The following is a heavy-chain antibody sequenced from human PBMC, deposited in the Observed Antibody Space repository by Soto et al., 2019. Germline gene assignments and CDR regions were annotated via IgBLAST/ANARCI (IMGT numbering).Heavy chain of an antibody. CDR3: AKTVRGVTQRFDF. J-gene: IGHJ4*02. Sequence: GGSLRLSCAASGFTFSSYAMSWVRQAPGKGLEWVSGISGNGGTTYYADSLKGRLTISRDNSIDTLSLQMNSLRAEDTAVYFCAKTVRGVTQRFDFWGQGTLVTVSS. CDR1: GFTFSSYA. V-gene: IGHV3-23*01. CDR2: ISGNGGTT. D-gene: IGHD3-10*01.